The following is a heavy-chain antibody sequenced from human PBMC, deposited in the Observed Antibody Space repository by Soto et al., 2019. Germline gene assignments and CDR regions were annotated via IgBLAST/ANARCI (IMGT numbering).Heavy chain of an antibody. CDR1: GFTFSSYG. CDR2: IWYDGSNK. V-gene: IGHV3-33*01. CDR3: VRDLTASYYFDY. D-gene: IGHD6-6*01. J-gene: IGHJ4*02. Sequence: QVQLVESGGGVVQPGRSLRLSCAASGFTFSSYGMHWVRQAPGKGLEWVAVIWYDGSNKYYADSVKGRFTISRDNSKNTLYLQMNSLRAEDTAVYYCVRDLTASYYFDYWGQGTLVTVSS.